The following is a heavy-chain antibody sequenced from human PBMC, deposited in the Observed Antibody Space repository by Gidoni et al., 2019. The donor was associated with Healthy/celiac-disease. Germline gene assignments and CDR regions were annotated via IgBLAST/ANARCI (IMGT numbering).Heavy chain of an antibody. CDR3: ARGRGADWFDP. Sequence: QVQLQESGPGLVKPSQTLSLTCTVSGGSISSGSYYWSWIRQPAGKGLEWIGRIYTSGSTNYNPSLKSRVTISVDTSKNQFSLKLSYVTAADTAVYYCARGRGADWFDPWGQGTLVTVSS. J-gene: IGHJ5*02. CDR1: GGSISSGSYY. CDR2: IYTSGST. V-gene: IGHV4-61*02.